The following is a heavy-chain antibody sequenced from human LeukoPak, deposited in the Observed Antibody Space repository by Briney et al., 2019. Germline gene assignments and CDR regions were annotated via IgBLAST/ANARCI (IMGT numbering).Heavy chain of an antibody. V-gene: IGHV1-46*01. Sequence: ASVKVSCKASGYTFSNYYVHWVRQAPGQGLEWVGVINPSGGSTNYAQKFQGRVTMTRDTSTSTVYMEMSSLRSEDTAVYYCARDSTMTTFRGCVDPWGQGTLVTVSS. CDR2: INPSGGST. CDR1: GYTFSNYY. CDR3: ARDSTMTTFRGCVDP. J-gene: IGHJ5*02. D-gene: IGHD3-16*01.